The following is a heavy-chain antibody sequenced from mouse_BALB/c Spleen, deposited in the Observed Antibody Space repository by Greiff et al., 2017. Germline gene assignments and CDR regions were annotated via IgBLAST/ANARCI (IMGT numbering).Heavy chain of an antibody. CDR3: ARSLIRPWFAY. CDR2: ISYSGST. CDR1: GYSITSDYA. D-gene: IGHD2-12*01. Sequence: EVKLMESGPGLVKPSQSLSLTCTVTGYSITSDYAWNWSRQFPGNQLEWMGYISYSGSTSYNPSLKSRISITRDTSKNQFFLQLNSVTTEDTATYYCARSLIRPWFAYWGQGTLVTVSA. V-gene: IGHV3-2*02. J-gene: IGHJ3*01.